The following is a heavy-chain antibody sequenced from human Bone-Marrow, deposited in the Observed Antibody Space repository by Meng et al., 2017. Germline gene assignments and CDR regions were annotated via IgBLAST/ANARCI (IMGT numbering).Heavy chain of an antibody. D-gene: IGHD5-18*01. Sequence: QVPIVHSCAAFNNPGPAVYVSCTASGVTFRSYAICCVRQAPGQGLEWMGWINTNTGNPTYAQGFTGRFVFSLNTSVSTAYLQISSLKAEDTAVYYCARGFTSDRGYSYGSPNWGQGTLVTVSS. CDR1: GVTFRSYA. CDR3: ARGFTSDRGYSYGSPN. V-gene: IGHV7-4-1*02. CDR2: INTNTGNP. J-gene: IGHJ4*02.